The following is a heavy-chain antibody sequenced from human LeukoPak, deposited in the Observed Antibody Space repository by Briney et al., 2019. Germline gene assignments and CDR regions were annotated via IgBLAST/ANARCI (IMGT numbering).Heavy chain of an antibody. J-gene: IGHJ4*02. V-gene: IGHV1-8*02. CDR3: ARTAARRFDY. CDR1: GGTFSSYV. CDR2: MNPNSGNT. Sequence: ASVKVSCKASGGTFSSYVISWVRQAPGQGLEWMGGMNPNSGNTGYAQKFQGRVTMTRNTSISTAYMELSSLRSDDTAVYYCARTAARRFDYWGQGTLVTVSS. D-gene: IGHD6-6*01.